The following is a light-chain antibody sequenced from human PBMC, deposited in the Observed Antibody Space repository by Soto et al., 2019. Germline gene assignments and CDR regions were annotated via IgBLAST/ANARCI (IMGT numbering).Light chain of an antibody. CDR1: ESVNNN. Sequence: ELVMTQSPATLSVSPGERAILSCRASESVNNNLAWYQQKPGQAPRLLIYGASTRATGIPARFSGSGSGTEFTLTISSLQSEDITVYYCQQYNNWPPITFGQGTRLEIK. J-gene: IGKJ5*01. CDR2: GAS. CDR3: QQYNNWPPIT. V-gene: IGKV3-15*01.